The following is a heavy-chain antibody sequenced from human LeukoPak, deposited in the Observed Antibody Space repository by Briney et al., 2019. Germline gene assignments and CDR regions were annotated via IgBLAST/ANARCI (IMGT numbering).Heavy chain of an antibody. V-gene: IGHV3-48*01. Sequence: GGSLRLSCAASGFTFSSNGMNWVRQAPGEGLEWVSYISSSSSTIYYADSVKGRFTISRDNAKNSLYLQMNSLRAEDTAVYYCAKSPYCSSTSCYAGVYYFDYWGQGTLVTVSS. CDR3: AKSPYCSSTSCYAGVYYFDY. CDR1: GFTFSSNG. D-gene: IGHD2-2*01. J-gene: IGHJ4*02. CDR2: ISSSSSTI.